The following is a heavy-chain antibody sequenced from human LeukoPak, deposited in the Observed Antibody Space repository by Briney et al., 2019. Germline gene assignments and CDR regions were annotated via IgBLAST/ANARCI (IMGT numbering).Heavy chain of an antibody. CDR2: INHSGST. J-gene: IGHJ4*02. D-gene: IGHD3-10*01. CDR1: GGSFSGYY. CDR3: ARELVRGVIWDY. Sequence: SETLSLTCAVYGGSFSGYYWSWIRQPPGKGLEWIGEINHSGSTNYNPSLKSRVTISVDTSKNQFSLKLSSVTAADTAVYYCARELVRGVIWDYWGQGTLVTVSS. V-gene: IGHV4-34*01.